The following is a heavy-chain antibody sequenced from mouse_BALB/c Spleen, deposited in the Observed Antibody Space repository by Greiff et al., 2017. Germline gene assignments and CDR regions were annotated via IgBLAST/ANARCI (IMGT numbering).Heavy chain of an antibody. J-gene: IGHJ3*01. CDR1: GFSLTSYG. CDR3: ARDNPGGRWFDD. V-gene: IGHV2-4-1*01. Sequence: QVQLQQSGPGLVQPSQSLSITCTASGFSLTSYGVHWVRQSPGKGLEWLGVIWSGGSTDYNAAFISRLSISKDNSKSQVFFKMSSLQADDTAIYYCARDNPGGRWFDDWGQGTLVTVSA. CDR2: IWSGGST. D-gene: IGHD1-1*02.